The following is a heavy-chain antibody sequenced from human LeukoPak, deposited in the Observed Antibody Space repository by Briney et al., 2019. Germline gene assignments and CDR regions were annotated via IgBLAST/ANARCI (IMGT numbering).Heavy chain of an antibody. CDR2: IYYQGST. J-gene: IGHJ6*03. V-gene: IGHV4-59*01. Sequence: SETLSLTCTVSGASISGYYWSWIRQPPGKGLEWIGYIYYQGSTNYNPSLKGRVTISLDTSNNQFSLRLSAVTAADTAVYYCARDRYYHMDVWGKGTTVTVSS. CDR1: GASISGYY. CDR3: ARDRYYHMDV.